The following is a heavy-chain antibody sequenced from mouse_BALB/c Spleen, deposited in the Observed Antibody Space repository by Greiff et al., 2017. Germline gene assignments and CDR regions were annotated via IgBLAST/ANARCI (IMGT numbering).Heavy chain of an antibody. D-gene: IGHD2-14*01. CDR2: INPSNGRT. Sequence: VKLQQPGAELVKPGASVKLSCKASGYTFTSYWMHWVQQRPGQGLEWIGEINPSNGRTNYNETFKSKATLTVDKSSSTAYMQLSSLTSEDSAVYYCARKPSDDRYDDYAMDYWGQGTSVTVSS. CDR1: GYTFTSYW. CDR3: ARKPSDDRYDDYAMDY. J-gene: IGHJ4*01. V-gene: IGHV1S81*02.